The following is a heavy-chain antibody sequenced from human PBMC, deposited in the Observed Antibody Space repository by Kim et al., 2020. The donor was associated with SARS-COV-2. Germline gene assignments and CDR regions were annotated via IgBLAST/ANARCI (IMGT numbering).Heavy chain of an antibody. V-gene: IGHV3-53*01. D-gene: IGHD1-26*01. CDR3: ARVRYSYYYGMDV. Sequence: YADSVKGRFTISRDNSKNTLYLQMNSRRAEDTAVYYCARVRYSYYYGMDVWGQGTTVTVSS. J-gene: IGHJ6*02.